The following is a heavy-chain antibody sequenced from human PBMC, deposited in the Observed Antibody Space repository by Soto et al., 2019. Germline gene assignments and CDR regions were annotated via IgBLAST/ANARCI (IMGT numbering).Heavy chain of an antibody. V-gene: IGHV3-7*03. CDR1: GFSFRDYW. D-gene: IGHD3-16*02. J-gene: IGHJ5*02. Sequence: GGSLRLSCAVSGFSFRDYWMSWVRQAPGKGLEWVANIKQDESDKYYVDSVKGRFTISRDNAKNALYLQMNSLRVEDTAVYYCAAYCYTMTCTHFHGYSWGQGTQVTVSS. CDR3: AAYCYTMTCTHFHGYS. CDR2: IKQDESDK.